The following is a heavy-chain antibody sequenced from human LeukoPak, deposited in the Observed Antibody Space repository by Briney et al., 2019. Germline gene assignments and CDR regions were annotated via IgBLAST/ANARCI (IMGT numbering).Heavy chain of an antibody. V-gene: IGHV4-34*01. D-gene: IGHD2-2*01. Sequence: SETLSLTCAVYGVSFSGYYWSWIRQPPGKGLEWIGEINHSGSTNYNPSLKSRVTISVDTSKNQFSLKLSSVTAADTAVYYCAIHIVVVPAAKKKNWFDPWGQGTLVTVSS. CDR3: AIHIVVVPAAKKKNWFDP. J-gene: IGHJ5*02. CDR2: INHSGST. CDR1: GVSFSGYY.